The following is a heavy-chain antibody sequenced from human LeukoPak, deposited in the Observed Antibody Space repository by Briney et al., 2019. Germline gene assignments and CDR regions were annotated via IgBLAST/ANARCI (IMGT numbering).Heavy chain of an antibody. Sequence: PGRSLRLSCAASGFTFSSYGMHWVRQAPGKGLEWVAVISYDGSNKYYADSVKGRFTISRDNSKNTLYLQMNSLKTEDTAVYYCTPDIVVVPAAGWGQGTLVTVSS. J-gene: IGHJ4*02. CDR1: GFTFSSYG. D-gene: IGHD2-2*01. CDR2: ISYDGSNK. CDR3: TPDIVVVPAAG. V-gene: IGHV3-30*03.